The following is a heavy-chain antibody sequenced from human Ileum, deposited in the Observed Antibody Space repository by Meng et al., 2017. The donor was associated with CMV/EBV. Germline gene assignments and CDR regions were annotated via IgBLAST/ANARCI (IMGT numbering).Heavy chain of an antibody. J-gene: IGHJ4*02. Sequence: SGYSFPSNGISWGRQAPGQGLEWMAWISGYNGNTRYAQKFQGRVPMTTDTSTSTAYMELRSLRSGDTAVYYCARHSKYSGSYDPFDYWGQGTLVTVSS. CDR2: ISGYNGNT. V-gene: IGHV1-18*01. D-gene: IGHD1-26*01. CDR3: ARHSKYSGSYDPFDY. CDR1: GYSFPSNG.